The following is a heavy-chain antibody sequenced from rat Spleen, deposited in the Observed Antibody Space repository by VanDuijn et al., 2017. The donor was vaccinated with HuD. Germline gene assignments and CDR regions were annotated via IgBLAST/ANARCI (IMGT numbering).Heavy chain of an antibody. CDR2: ISYDGSST. Sequence: EVQLVESGGGLVQPGRSMKLSCAASGFTFSDYGMHWIRQAPTKGLEWVAFISYDGSSTYYRDSVRGRFTISRNNAKNTLFLQMDSLRSEDTSTYYCAKDWGGLYFDYWGQGVMVTVSS. CDR1: GFTFSDYG. V-gene: IGHV5-19*01. D-gene: IGHD1-11*01. J-gene: IGHJ2*01. CDR3: AKDWGGLYFDY.